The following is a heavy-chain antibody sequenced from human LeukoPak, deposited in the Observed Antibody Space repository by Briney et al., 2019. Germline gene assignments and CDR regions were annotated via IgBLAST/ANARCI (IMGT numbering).Heavy chain of an antibody. CDR3: AKDRYSGLNTIDY. CDR2: ISYDGSYK. V-gene: IGHV3-30*18. CDR1: GFTFSSYW. J-gene: IGHJ4*02. D-gene: IGHD6-13*01. Sequence: GGSLRLSCAASGFTFSSYWMSWVRQLPGKGLEWVAVISYDGSYKFYADSVKGRFTISRDNSKSTLYLQMNSLRAEDTAVYYCAKDRYSGLNTIDYWGQGTLVTVSS.